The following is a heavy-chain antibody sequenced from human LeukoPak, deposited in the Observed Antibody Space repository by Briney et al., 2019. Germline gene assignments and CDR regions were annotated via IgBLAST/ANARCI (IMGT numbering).Heavy chain of an antibody. CDR2: LYSSGTT. CDR1: GFSVSIKY. Sequence: GGSLRLSCAASGFSVSIKYMNWVRQAPGKGLEWVSILYSSGTTYYANSVKGRFTISRDNSENKLFLQMNSLRAEDTAVYYCARGGFGPSDALDIWGQGTMVTVSS. J-gene: IGHJ3*02. CDR3: ARGGFGPSDALDI. V-gene: IGHV3-53*01. D-gene: IGHD3-10*01.